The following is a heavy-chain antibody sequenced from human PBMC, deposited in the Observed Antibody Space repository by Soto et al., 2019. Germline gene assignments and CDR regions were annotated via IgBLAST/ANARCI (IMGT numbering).Heavy chain of an antibody. CDR1: GFTFSNYV. CDR2: ISGSGDNT. Sequence: EVHLLDSGGGLVQPGGSLRPSCAASGFTFSNYVMSWVRQAPGKGLEWVSSISGSGDNTYYADSVKGRFTISRDNSKNTLFLQMNSLRAEDTAVYYCAKLPLVRALGFDYWGQGTLVTVSS. D-gene: IGHD3-10*01. J-gene: IGHJ4*02. CDR3: AKLPLVRALGFDY. V-gene: IGHV3-23*01.